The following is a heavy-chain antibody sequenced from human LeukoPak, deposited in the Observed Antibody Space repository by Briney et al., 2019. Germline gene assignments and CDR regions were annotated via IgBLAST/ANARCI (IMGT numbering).Heavy chain of an antibody. CDR1: GFTFSSYG. J-gene: IGHJ4*02. CDR2: ISHDGSNK. V-gene: IGHV3-30*18. D-gene: IGHD6-19*01. CDR3: AKDRSSGWRGQFDY. Sequence: GGSLRLSCAASGFTFSSYGMHWVRQAPGKGLEWVAVISHDGSNKYYADSVKGRFTISRDNSKSTLYLQMNSLRAEDTAVYYCAKDRSSGWRGQFDYWGQGTLVTVSS.